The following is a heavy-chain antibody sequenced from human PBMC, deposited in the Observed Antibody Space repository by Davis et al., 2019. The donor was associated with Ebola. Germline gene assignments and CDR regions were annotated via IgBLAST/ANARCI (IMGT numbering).Heavy chain of an antibody. CDR2: ISWNSGSI. J-gene: IGHJ4*02. Sequence: SLKISCAASGFTFDDYAMHWVRQAPGKGLEWVSGISWNSGSIGYADSVKGRFTISRDNSKNSLYLQMNSLRAEDTAVYYCARYSSGWGQGTLVTVSS. V-gene: IGHV3-9*01. CDR1: GFTFDDYA. D-gene: IGHD6-19*01. CDR3: ARYSSG.